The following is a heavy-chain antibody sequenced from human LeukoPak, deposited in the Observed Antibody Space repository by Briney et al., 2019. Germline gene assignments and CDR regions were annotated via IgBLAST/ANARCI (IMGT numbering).Heavy chain of an antibody. CDR2: INHSGST. Sequence: SETLSLTCAVYGGSFSGYYWSWIRQPPGKGLEWIGEINHSGSTNYNPSLKSRVTISVDTSKNQFSLKLSSVTAADTAVYYCARLGQQLVADYYYYMDVWGKGTTVTISS. J-gene: IGHJ6*03. V-gene: IGHV4-34*01. CDR1: GGSFSGYY. D-gene: IGHD6-13*01. CDR3: ARLGQQLVADYYYYMDV.